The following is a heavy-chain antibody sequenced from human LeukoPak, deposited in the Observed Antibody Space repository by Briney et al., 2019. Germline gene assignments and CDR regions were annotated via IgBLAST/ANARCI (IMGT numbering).Heavy chain of an antibody. CDR1: GGSFSGYY. J-gene: IGHJ3*02. D-gene: IGHD3-3*01. CDR3: AREYDFWSGYPRSDAFDI. CDR2: IYTSGST. V-gene: IGHV4-4*08. Sequence: PSETLSLTCAVYGGSFSGYYWSWIRQPPGKGLEWIGRIYTSGSTNYNPSLKSRVTISVDTSKNQFSLKLSSVTAADTAVYYCAREYDFWSGYPRSDAFDIWGQGTMVTVSS.